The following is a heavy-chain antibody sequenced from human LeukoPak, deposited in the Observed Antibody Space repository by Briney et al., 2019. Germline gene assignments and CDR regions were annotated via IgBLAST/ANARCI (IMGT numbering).Heavy chain of an antibody. V-gene: IGHV3-23*01. CDR1: EFSFSIYA. J-gene: IGHJ4*02. D-gene: IGHD3-10*01. CDR3: AKDCLTGSYGYFDY. Sequence: PGGSLKLSWPASEFSFSIYAMSWVRQPPGKGLEWFSTISGSGGDKYYADSVKGRFTISRDNSKNTLYLQMNSLRAEDTAVYYCAKDCLTGSYGYFDYWGLGALVTVSS. CDR2: ISGSGGDK.